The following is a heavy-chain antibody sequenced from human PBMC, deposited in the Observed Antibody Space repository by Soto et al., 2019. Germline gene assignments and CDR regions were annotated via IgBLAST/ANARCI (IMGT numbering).Heavy chain of an antibody. CDR1: GFTFTRYS. V-gene: IGHV3-21*06. CDR3: ARESEDLTSNFDY. Sequence: GESLKISCADSGFTFTRYSMNWVRQAPGKGLEWVSSISSTTNYIYYGDSMKGRFTISRDNAKNSLYLEMNSLRAEDTAVYYCARESEDLTSNFDYWGQGTLATVSS. CDR2: ISSTTNYI. J-gene: IGHJ4*02.